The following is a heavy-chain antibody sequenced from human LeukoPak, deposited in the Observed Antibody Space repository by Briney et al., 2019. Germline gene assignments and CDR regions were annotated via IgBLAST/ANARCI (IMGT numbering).Heavy chain of an antibody. Sequence: GGSLRLSCAASGFTFSGYSMNWVRQAPGKGLEWVSSISSSSSYIYYADSVKGRFTISRDNAKNSLYLQMNSLRAEDTAVYYCARGIHLVPYDFWSGYYNHDYYYYMDVWGKGTTVTVSS. V-gene: IGHV3-21*01. CDR1: GFTFSGYS. J-gene: IGHJ6*03. D-gene: IGHD3-3*01. CDR3: ARGIHLVPYDFWSGYYNHDYYYYMDV. CDR2: ISSSSSYI.